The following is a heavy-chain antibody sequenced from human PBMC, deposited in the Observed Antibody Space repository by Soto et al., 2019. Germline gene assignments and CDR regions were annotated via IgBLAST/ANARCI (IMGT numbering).Heavy chain of an antibody. J-gene: IGHJ6*02. CDR1: GGTFSSYA. CDR2: IIPIFGTA. D-gene: IGHD2-15*01. Sequence: SVKVSCKASGGTFSSYAISWVRQAPGQGLVWMGGIIPIFGTANYAQKFQGRVTITADESTSTAYMELSSLRSEDTAVYYCAVVVVAATDPPYYYGMNVWGQGTTVTVSS. V-gene: IGHV1-69*13. CDR3: AVVVVAATDPPYYYGMNV.